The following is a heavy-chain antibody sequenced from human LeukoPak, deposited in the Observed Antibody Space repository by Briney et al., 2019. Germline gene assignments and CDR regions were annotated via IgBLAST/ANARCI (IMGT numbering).Heavy chain of an antibody. J-gene: IGHJ3*02. V-gene: IGHV1-2*02. CDR1: GYTFTCYY. CDR2: TNPNSGDT. D-gene: IGHD6-19*01. Sequence: ASVKVSCKASGYTFTCYYMHWVRQAPGQGLEWMGWTNPNSGDTNYPQKLQGRVTMTTDTSTSTAYMELRSLRSDDTAVYYCARDRVGIAVAGTPWGAFDIWGQGTTVTVS. CDR3: ARDRVGIAVAGTPWGAFDI.